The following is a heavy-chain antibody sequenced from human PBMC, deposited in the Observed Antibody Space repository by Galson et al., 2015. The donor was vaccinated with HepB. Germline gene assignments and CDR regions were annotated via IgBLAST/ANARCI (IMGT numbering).Heavy chain of an antibody. Sequence: SVKVSCKASAYTFNNYAMNWVRQAPGQGLEWLGWINTNTGNPTYAQGFTRRFVFSLDTSVSTAYLQISSLKAEDTAVYYCARETKPGAFDYWGQGTLVTVSS. J-gene: IGHJ4*02. D-gene: IGHD2-2*01. CDR2: INTNTGNP. CDR3: ARETKPGAFDY. V-gene: IGHV7-4-1*02. CDR1: AYTFNNYA.